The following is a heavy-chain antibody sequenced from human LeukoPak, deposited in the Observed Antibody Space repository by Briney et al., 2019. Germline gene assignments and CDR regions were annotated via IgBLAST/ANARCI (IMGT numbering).Heavy chain of an antibody. V-gene: IGHV4-59*01. CDR3: ARVASGSYRWFDP. D-gene: IGHD1-26*01. J-gene: IGHJ5*02. CDR2: IYYSGST. Sequence: SETLSLTCTVSGGSISSYYWSWIRQPPGKGLEWIGYIYYSGSTNYNPSLKSRVTISVDTSENQFSLKLSSVTAADTAVYYCARVASGSYRWFDPWGQGTLVTVSS. CDR1: GGSISSYY.